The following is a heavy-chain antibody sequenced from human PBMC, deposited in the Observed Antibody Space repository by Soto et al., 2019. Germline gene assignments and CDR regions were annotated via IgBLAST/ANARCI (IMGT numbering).Heavy chain of an antibody. CDR3: AKGQDIVVVVAATHFDY. CDR1: DFAFSNYG. CDR2: IWYEGTNK. Sequence: RGSLRLSCVASDFAFSNYGMHWVRQAPGKGLEWVALIWYEGTNKYYGDSVKGRFTVSRDNSKNTLYLQMNSLRAEDTAVYYCAKGQDIVVVVAATHFDYWGQGTLVTVSS. J-gene: IGHJ4*02. V-gene: IGHV3-33*06. D-gene: IGHD2-15*01.